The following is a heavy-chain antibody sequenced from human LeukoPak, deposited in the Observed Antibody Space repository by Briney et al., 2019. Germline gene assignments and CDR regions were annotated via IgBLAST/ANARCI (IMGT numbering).Heavy chain of an antibody. CDR1: GFTFGNAW. CDR3: TTMVYYDSSGKVSRYLRRYYFDY. V-gene: IGHV3-15*01. Sequence: PGGSLRLSWAAAGFTFGNAWMRWVRQAAGKGREWVGRIKSKTDGGTTDYAAPGKGRFTISRDDSKNTLYPQMTSLKTEATAVYYCTTMVYYDSSGKVSRYLRRYYFDYWGQGTLVTVSS. D-gene: IGHD3-22*01. CDR2: IKSKTDGGTT. J-gene: IGHJ4*02.